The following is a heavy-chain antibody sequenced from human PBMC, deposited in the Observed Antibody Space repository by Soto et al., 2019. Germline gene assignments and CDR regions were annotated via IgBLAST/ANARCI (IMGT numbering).Heavy chain of an antibody. CDR1: GFTFNNAW. J-gene: IGHJ6*02. CDR3: TTTALGLVAATLWVVDYYAMDV. CDR2: IKSKTDGGTT. D-gene: IGHD2-15*01. V-gene: IGHV3-15*01. Sequence: GGSLRLSCAASGFTFNNAWMSWVRQAPGKGLEWVGRIKSKTDGGTTDYAAPVKGRFTISRDDSKNTLYLQMNSLKTEDTALYYCTTTALGLVAATLWVVDYYAMDVWGQGTTVTVSS.